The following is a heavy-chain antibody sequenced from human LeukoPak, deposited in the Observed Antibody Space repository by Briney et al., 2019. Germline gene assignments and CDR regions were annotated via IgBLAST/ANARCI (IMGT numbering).Heavy chain of an antibody. D-gene: IGHD3-16*01. J-gene: IGHJ3*02. Sequence: PGGSLRLSCAASGFRFGSDWMSWVRQAPGKGPEWVANINPDGSEKYYVDSVKGRFTISRDNDKNSLYLRLNSLRADDTAVYYCVRYYDPPVGDAFDIWGQGTLVTVSS. V-gene: IGHV3-7*01. CDR1: GFRFGSDW. CDR2: INPDGSEK. CDR3: VRYYDPPVGDAFDI.